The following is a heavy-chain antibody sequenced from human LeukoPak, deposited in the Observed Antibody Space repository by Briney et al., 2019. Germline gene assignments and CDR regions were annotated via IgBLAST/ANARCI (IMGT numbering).Heavy chain of an antibody. CDR2: VNPNSGGT. CDR3: ARVSVVVVPAAIPFDY. D-gene: IGHD2-2*01. V-gene: IGHV1-2*02. Sequence: ASVKVSCKASGYTFTGYYMHWVRQAPGQGLEWMGWVNPNSGGTNYAQRFQGRVTMTRDTSISTAYMELSRLRSDDTAVYYCARVSVVVVPAAIPFDYWGQGTLVTVSS. CDR1: GYTFTGYY. J-gene: IGHJ4*02.